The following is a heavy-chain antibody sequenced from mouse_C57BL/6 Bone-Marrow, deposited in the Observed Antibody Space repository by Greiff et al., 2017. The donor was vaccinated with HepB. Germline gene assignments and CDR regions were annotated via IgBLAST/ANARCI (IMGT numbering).Heavy chain of an antibody. D-gene: IGHD1-1*01. Sequence: EVKLVESGGGLVKPGGSLKLSCAASGFTFSDYGMHWVRQAPEKGLEWVAYISSGSSSIYYADTVKGRFTISRDNAKNTLFLQMTSLRSEDTAMYYCARRVYYYGSSYDFDYWGQGTTLTVSS. CDR2: ISSGSSSI. J-gene: IGHJ2*01. V-gene: IGHV5-17*01. CDR1: GFTFSDYG. CDR3: ARRVYYYGSSYDFDY.